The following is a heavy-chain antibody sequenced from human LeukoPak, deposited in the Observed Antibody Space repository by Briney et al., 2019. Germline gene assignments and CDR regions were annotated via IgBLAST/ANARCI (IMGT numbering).Heavy chain of an antibody. V-gene: IGHV1-46*01. Sequence: ASVKVSCKASGCTFTSYYMHWVRQAPGQGLEWMGIINPSGGSTSYAQKFQGRVTMTRDMSTSTVYMELSSLRSEDTAVYYCARDQYAGKRYNWNYGPIYYYYYYMDVWGKGTTVTVSS. D-gene: IGHD1-7*01. CDR1: GCTFTSYY. CDR2: INPSGGST. J-gene: IGHJ6*03. CDR3: ARDQYAGKRYNWNYGPIYYYYYYMDV.